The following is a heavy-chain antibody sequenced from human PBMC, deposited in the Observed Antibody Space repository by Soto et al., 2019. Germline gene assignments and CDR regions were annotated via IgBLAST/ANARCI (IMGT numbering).Heavy chain of an antibody. Sequence: QVQLVESGGGVVQPGRSLRLSCAASGFTFSSYAMHWVRQAPGKGLEWVAVISYDGSNKYYADSVKGRFTISRDNSKNTLYLLMNSLRAEDTAVYYCARDLPYYYDRSGFFDYWGQGPLVTVSS. D-gene: IGHD3-22*01. J-gene: IGHJ4*02. CDR3: ARDLPYYYDRSGFFDY. CDR1: GFTFSSYA. V-gene: IGHV3-30-3*01. CDR2: ISYDGSNK.